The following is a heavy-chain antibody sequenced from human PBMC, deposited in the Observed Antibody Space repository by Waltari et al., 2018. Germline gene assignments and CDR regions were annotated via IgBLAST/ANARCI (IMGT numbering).Heavy chain of an antibody. CDR3: AKDPPYSSSYYYYGMDV. Sequence: EVQLVESGGGLVQPGGSLRLSCAASGFTFSSYAMSWVRQAPGKGLEWVSAISGSGGSTYYADSVKGRFTISRDNSKNTLYLQMNSLRAEDTAVYYCAKDPPYSSSYYYYGMDVWGQGTTVTVSS. CDR2: ISGSGGST. V-gene: IGHV3-23*04. J-gene: IGHJ6*02. CDR1: GFTFSSYA. D-gene: IGHD6-6*01.